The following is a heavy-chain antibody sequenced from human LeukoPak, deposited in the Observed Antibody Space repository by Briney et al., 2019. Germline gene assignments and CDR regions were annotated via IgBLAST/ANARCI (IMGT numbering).Heavy chain of an antibody. CDR2: IIPILGIA. J-gene: IGHJ4*02. CDR3: ARGGYSYDPTDY. D-gene: IGHD5-18*01. Sequence: ASVKVSCKASGGTFSSYAISWVRQAPGQGLEWMGGIIPILGIANYAQKFQGRVTITADKSTSTAYMELSSLRSEDTAVYYCARGGYSYDPTDYWGQGTLVTVSS. V-gene: IGHV1-69*10. CDR1: GGTFSSYA.